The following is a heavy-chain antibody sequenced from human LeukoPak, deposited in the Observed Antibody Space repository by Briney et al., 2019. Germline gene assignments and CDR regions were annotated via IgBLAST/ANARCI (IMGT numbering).Heavy chain of an antibody. Sequence: GGSLRLSCAASGFTFSSYGMHWVRQAPGKGLDWLTVISNDGSKTYYADSVKGRFTISRDNSKNTLYLQMNSLRAEDTAVYYCAKDPSGGSLDYWGQGTLVTVSS. V-gene: IGHV3-30*18. J-gene: IGHJ4*02. CDR2: ISNDGSKT. CDR1: GFTFSSYG. CDR3: AKDPSGGSLDY. D-gene: IGHD3-16*01.